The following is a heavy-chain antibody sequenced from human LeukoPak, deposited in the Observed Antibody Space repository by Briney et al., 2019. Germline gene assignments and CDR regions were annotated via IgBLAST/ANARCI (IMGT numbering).Heavy chain of an antibody. V-gene: IGHV3-11*01. CDR3: ATPQARPTAYYYYGMDV. CDR1: GLTFSDYY. CDR2: ISSSGSTI. Sequence: GGSLRLSCAASGLTFSDYYMSWIRQAPGKGLEWVSYISSSGSTIYYADSVKGRFTISRDNAKNSLYLQMNILRAEDTAVYYCATPQARPTAYYYYGMDVWGQGTTVTVSS. D-gene: IGHD5-18*01. J-gene: IGHJ6*02.